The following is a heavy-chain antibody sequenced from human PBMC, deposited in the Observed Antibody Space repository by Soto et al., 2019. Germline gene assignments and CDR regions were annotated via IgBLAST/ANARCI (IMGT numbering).Heavy chain of an antibody. CDR3: AGGGGRVIDS. Sequence: EVQLGESGGGLVQPGGSLRLSCAASKFTFSSYWMNWVRQAPGKGLEWVANIKQDGSEKYYVDSVKGRFTISRDNAKNALYLQMNSLRAEATAVYYCAGGGGRVIDSWGQGALVTVSS. D-gene: IGHD3-16*01. CDR2: IKQDGSEK. J-gene: IGHJ4*02. CDR1: KFTFSSYW. V-gene: IGHV3-7*01.